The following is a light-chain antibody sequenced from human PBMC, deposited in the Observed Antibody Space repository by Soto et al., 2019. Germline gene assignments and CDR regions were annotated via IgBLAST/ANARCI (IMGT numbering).Light chain of an antibody. CDR1: SSDVGGYNY. CDR3: SSYTSSSTL. Sequence: QSVLTQPASVSGSPGQSITISCTGTSSDVGGYNYVSWYQQHPGKAPKLMIYDVSNRPSGVSNRVSGSKSGNTASLTISGLQAEDEADYYCSSYTSSSTLFGTGTKLTVL. J-gene: IGLJ1*01. V-gene: IGLV2-14*01. CDR2: DVS.